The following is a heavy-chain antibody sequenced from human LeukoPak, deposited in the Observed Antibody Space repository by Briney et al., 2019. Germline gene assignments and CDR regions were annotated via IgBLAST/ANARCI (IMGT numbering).Heavy chain of an antibody. CDR2: LYWNDDK. J-gene: IGHJ5*02. CDR1: GFSLSTSGVG. V-gene: IGHV2-5*01. CDR3: AHGSYCSGGSCYSSWFDP. Sequence: SGPTLVNHTQTLTLTCTFSGFSLSTSGVGVGWIRQLPGKALEWLALLYWNDDKRYSPSLKSRLTITKDTSKNQVVLTMTNMDPVDTATYYCAHGSYCSGGSCYSSWFDPWGQGTLVTVSS. D-gene: IGHD2-15*01.